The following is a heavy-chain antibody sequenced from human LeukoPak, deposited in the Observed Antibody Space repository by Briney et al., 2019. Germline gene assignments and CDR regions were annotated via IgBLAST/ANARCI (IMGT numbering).Heavy chain of an antibody. CDR3: ARGNGSNSSPFDP. Sequence: SETLSLTCTVSGGSISSYYWSWIRQPPGKGLEWIGYIYYSGSTNYNPSLKSRVTISVDTSKNQFSLKLSSVTAAVTAVYYCARGNGSNSSPFDPWGQGTLVTVSS. V-gene: IGHV4-59*01. CDR1: GGSISSYY. J-gene: IGHJ5*02. CDR2: IYYSGST. D-gene: IGHD4-23*01.